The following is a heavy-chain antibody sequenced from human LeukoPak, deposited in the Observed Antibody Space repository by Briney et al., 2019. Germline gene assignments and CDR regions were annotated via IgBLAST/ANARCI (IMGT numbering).Heavy chain of an antibody. CDR2: IYYSRIT. V-gene: IGHV4-39*01. Sequence: PSDTLSLICTVSGGSIRSSSYYWGWSRQPPGKGEERIESIYYSRITSYDPSLKSPLTISVDTSKNQFSLKLSSITTADTAVYYSAGGYSMGHYYYYGMDVWGQGTTVTVSS. CDR1: GGSIRSSSYY. J-gene: IGHJ6*02. D-gene: IGHD5-18*01. CDR3: AGGYSMGHYYYYGMDV.